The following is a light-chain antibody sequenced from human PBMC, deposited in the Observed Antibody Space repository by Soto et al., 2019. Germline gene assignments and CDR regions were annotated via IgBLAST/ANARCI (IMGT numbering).Light chain of an antibody. CDR3: SSYTSSTDYV. CDR2: EVT. V-gene: IGLV2-14*01. CDR1: SSDVGAYNY. Sequence: QSALTQPASVSGSPGQSITISCTGTSSDVGAYNYVSWFQQHPGKAPKLVIYEVTYRPSGVSDRFSGSKSGNTASLTISGLRAEDEADYYCSSYTSSTDYVFGTGTKLTVL. J-gene: IGLJ1*01.